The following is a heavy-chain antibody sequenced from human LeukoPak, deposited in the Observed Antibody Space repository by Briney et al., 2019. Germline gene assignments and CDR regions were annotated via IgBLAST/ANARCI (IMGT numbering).Heavy chain of an antibody. V-gene: IGHV3-30-3*01. D-gene: IGHD6-6*01. J-gene: IGHJ5*02. CDR1: GFTFSSYA. CDR3: ARDFRVAARPAGA. Sequence: GGSLRFSCAASGFTFSSYAMHWVRQAPGKGLEWVAVISYDGSNKYYADSVKGRFTISRDNSKNTLYLQMNSLRAEDTAVYYCARDFRVAARPAGAWGQGTLVTVSS. CDR2: ISYDGSNK.